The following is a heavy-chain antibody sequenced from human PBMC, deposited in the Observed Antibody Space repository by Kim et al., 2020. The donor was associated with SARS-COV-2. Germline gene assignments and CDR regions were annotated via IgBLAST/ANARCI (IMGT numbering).Heavy chain of an antibody. Sequence: GGSLRLSCAASGFTFSSYAMHWVRQAPGKGLEWVAVISYDGSNKYYADSVKGRFTISRDNSKNTLYLQMNSLRAEDTAVYYCARGRGYCSSTSCYIDYWG. D-gene: IGHD2-2*02. J-gene: IGHJ4*01. CDR1: GFTFSSYA. CDR2: ISYDGSNK. CDR3: ARGRGYCSSTSCYIDY. V-gene: IGHV3-30-3*01.